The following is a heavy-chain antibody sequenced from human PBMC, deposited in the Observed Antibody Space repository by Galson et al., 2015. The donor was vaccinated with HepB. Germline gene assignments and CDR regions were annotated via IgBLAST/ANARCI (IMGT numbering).Heavy chain of an antibody. V-gene: IGHV6-1*01. CDR2: TYYRSKWYN. J-gene: IGHJ2*01. CDR3: ARDPSYNWNYDWYFDL. Sequence: CAISGDSVSSNSAAWNWIRQSPSRGIEWLGRTYYRSKWYNDYAVSVKSRITINPDTSKNQFSLQLNSVTPEDTAVYYCARDPSYNWNYDWYFDLWGRGTLVTVSS. D-gene: IGHD1-7*01. CDR1: GDSVSSNSAA.